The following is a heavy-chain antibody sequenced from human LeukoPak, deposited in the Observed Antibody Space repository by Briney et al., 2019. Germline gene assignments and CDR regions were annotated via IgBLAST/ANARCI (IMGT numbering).Heavy chain of an antibody. CDR3: AKEREERWFGELLSAFDY. CDR1: GFTFTGHS. J-gene: IGHJ4*02. Sequence: GRSLRLSCVASGFTFTGHSMRWVRQAPGKGLEWVAVVADDEKTIFYADSLKGRFTVSRDNSKNTLYLQMNSLRAEDTAVYYCAKEREERWFGELLSAFDYWGQGTLVTVSS. D-gene: IGHD3-10*01. CDR2: VADDEKTI. V-gene: IGHV3-30*04.